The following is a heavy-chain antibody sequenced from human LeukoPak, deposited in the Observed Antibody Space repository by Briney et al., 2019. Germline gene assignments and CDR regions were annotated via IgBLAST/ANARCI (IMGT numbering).Heavy chain of an antibody. J-gene: IGHJ4*02. CDR1: GYTFTSYG. Sequence: ASVKVSFKASGYTFTSYGISWVRQAPGQGLQWMGWISAYNGNTKYAQSLQGRGTMTTDTPTSTAYMELRSLRSDDTAVYYCARSLSVGAPYYFDSWGQGTLVTVSS. D-gene: IGHD1-26*01. V-gene: IGHV1-18*01. CDR2: ISAYNGNT. CDR3: ARSLSVGAPYYFDS.